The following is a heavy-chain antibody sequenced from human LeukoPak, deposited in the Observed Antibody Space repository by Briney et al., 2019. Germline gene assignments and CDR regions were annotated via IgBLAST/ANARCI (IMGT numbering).Heavy chain of an antibody. D-gene: IGHD5-18*01. CDR3: AKDSGYSYGHGLDY. J-gene: IGHJ4*02. V-gene: IGHV3-30*02. CDR1: GFTFSTYN. CDR2: MLSDESNK. Sequence: GGSLRLSCAASGFTFSTYNMHWVRQAPGKGLEWVALMLSDESNKYHADSVKGRFTISRDNSKNALFLQMNSLSDEDTAVYYCAKDSGYSYGHGLDYWGQGTLVTVSS.